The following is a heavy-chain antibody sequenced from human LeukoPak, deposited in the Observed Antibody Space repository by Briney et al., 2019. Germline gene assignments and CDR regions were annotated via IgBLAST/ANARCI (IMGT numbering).Heavy chain of an antibody. V-gene: IGHV3-23*01. CDR3: AKDVGKWESLHFFDY. J-gene: IGHJ4*02. CDR1: GFTLSTNA. CDR2: ISGSGAST. Sequence: GGSLRLSCLTSGFTLSTNAMSWVRQAPGKGMEWISGISGSGASTYYADSVKGRFTISRDDSRNTLYLQMNSLRGDGTAVYYCAKDVGKWESLHFFDYWGQGTLVTVSS. D-gene: IGHD1-26*01.